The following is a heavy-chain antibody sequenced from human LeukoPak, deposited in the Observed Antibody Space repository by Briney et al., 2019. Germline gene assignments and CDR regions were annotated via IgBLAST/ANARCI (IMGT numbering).Heavy chain of an antibody. J-gene: IGHJ4*02. Sequence: PGGSLRLSCAASGFTFSSYGMHWVCQAPGKGLEWVAVIWYDGSNKYYADSVKGRFTISRDNSKNTLYLQMNSLRAEDTAVYYCARGGYYDSSGYYYHYWGQGTLVTVSS. CDR2: IWYDGSNK. V-gene: IGHV3-33*01. CDR3: ARGGYYDSSGYYYHY. D-gene: IGHD3-22*01. CDR1: GFTFSSYG.